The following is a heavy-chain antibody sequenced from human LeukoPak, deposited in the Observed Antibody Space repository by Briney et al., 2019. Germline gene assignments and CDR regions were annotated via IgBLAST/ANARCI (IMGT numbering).Heavy chain of an antibody. CDR1: GGSISSTTYF. CDR3: ARHEWDYDILTGYSPNWFDP. Sequence: SETLSLTCTVSGGSISSTTYFWHWIRQPAGKGLQWIGRVFTTGSTDYNASLKSRVTISLDTSKNQFSLKLSSVTAADTAVYYCARHEWDYDILTGYSPNWFDPWGQGTLVTVSS. V-gene: IGHV4-61*02. CDR2: VFTTGST. J-gene: IGHJ5*02. D-gene: IGHD3-9*01.